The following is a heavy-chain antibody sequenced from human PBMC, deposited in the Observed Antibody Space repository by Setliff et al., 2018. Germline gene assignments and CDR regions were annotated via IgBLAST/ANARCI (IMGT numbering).Heavy chain of an antibody. J-gene: IGHJ5*02. CDR2: IVTYNDDT. CDR3: ARGVREPITMVRGVIKYGWFDP. D-gene: IGHD3-10*01. V-gene: IGHV1-18*04. Sequence: ASVKVSCKASGYPFTSYGVNWVRQAPGQGLEWMGRIVTYNDDTYYPRKFQGRVTMTTDTSTSTAYMELRSLTSDDTAVYYCARGVREPITMVRGVIKYGWFDPWGQGTQVTVSS. CDR1: GYPFTSYG.